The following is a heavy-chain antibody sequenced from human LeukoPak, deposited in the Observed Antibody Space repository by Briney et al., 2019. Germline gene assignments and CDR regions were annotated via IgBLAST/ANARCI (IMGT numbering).Heavy chain of an antibody. CDR2: ISSSGSTI. CDR3: ARVYDSSGYYHSGFDY. CDR1: GFTFSDYY. D-gene: IGHD3-22*01. V-gene: IGHV3-11*04. Sequence: GGSLRLSCAASGFTFSDYYMSWIRQAPGKGLEWVSYISSSGSTIYYADSVKGRFTISRDNAKNSLYLQMNSLRAEDTAVYYCARVYDSSGYYHSGFDYWGQGTLVTVSS. J-gene: IGHJ4*02.